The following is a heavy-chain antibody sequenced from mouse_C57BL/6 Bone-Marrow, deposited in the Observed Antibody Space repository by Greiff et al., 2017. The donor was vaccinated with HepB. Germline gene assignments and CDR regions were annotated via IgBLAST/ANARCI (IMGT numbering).Heavy chain of an antibody. J-gene: IGHJ1*03. CDR1: GFTFSSYG. V-gene: IGHV5-6*01. Sequence: EVQLVESGGDLVKPGGSLKLSCAASGFTFSSYGMSWVRQTPDKRLEWVATISSGGSYTYYPDSVKGRFTISRDNAKNTLYLQRSSLKSEDTAMYYCARRGYGSSHWYFDVWGTGTTVTVSS. CDR3: ARRGYGSSHWYFDV. D-gene: IGHD1-1*01. CDR2: ISSGGSYT.